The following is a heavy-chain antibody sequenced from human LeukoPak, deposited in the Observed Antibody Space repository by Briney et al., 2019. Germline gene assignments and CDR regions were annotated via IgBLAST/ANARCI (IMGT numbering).Heavy chain of an antibody. Sequence: SETLSLTCTVSGGSISSGSYYWSWIRQPAGKGLEWIGRIYTSGSTNYNPSLKSRVTISVDTSKNQFSLKLSSVTAADTAVYYCARGRGRQTFSTYWFDPWGQGTLVTVSS. CDR3: ARGRGRQTFSTYWFDP. V-gene: IGHV4-61*02. CDR1: GGSISSGSYY. J-gene: IGHJ5*02. CDR2: IYTSGST. D-gene: IGHD2/OR15-2a*01.